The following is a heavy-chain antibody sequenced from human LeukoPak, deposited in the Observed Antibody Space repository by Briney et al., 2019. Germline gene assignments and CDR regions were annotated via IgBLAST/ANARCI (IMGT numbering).Heavy chain of an antibody. J-gene: IGHJ5*02. CDR3: ARDVIYGRFDP. D-gene: IGHD3/OR15-3a*01. Sequence: GASVKVSCKASGYTFTSSGVSWVRQAPGHGLEWMGWISAYNGNTKYAQKFQGRVTMTTDTSTSTAHMELRSLRSDDTAVYYCARDVIYGRFDPWGQGTLVTVSS. V-gene: IGHV1-18*01. CDR2: ISAYNGNT. CDR1: GYTFTSSG.